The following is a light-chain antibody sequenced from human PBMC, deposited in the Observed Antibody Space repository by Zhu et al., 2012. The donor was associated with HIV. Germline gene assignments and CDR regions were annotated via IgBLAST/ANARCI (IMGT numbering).Light chain of an antibody. CDR3: QHLTIYPT. J-gene: IGKJ4*01. CDR1: QSVSSGY. V-gene: IGKV3-20*01. CDR2: SAT. Sequence: EIVLTQSPGTLSLSPGERATLSCRASQSVSSGYLAWYQQKPGQAPRLLIYSATIRATGIPDRFSGSRSGTDFTLTISRLEPEDFATYYCQHLTIYPTFGGGSKVEMK.